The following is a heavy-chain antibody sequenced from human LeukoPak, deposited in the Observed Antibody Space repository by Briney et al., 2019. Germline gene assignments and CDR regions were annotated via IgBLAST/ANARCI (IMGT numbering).Heavy chain of an antibody. Sequence: SQTLSLTCTVSGGSISSYYWSWIRQPPGKGLEWIGYIYYSGSTNYNPSLKSRVTISVDTSKNQFSLKLSSVTAADTAVYYCARESSGWYYFDYWGQGTLVTVSS. J-gene: IGHJ4*02. V-gene: IGHV4-59*01. D-gene: IGHD6-19*01. CDR1: GGSISSYY. CDR3: ARESSGWYYFDY. CDR2: IYYSGST.